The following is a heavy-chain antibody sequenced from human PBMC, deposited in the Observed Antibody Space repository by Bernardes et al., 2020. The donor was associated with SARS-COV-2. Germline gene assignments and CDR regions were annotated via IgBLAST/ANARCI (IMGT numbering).Heavy chain of an antibody. J-gene: IGHJ4*02. Sequence: GGSLRLSCAASGFSFSDYYMSWIRQIPGKGLEWLAFISRSDRRGESSESYADSVKGRCTISRDNSKNTLYLQMNSLRAEDTAVYYCAKDSAGVRQLVSERIDYWGQGTLVTVSS. V-gene: IGHV3-11*04. CDR2: ISRSDRRGESSE. CDR3: AKDSAGVRQLVSERIDY. CDR1: GFSFSDYY. D-gene: IGHD6-13*01.